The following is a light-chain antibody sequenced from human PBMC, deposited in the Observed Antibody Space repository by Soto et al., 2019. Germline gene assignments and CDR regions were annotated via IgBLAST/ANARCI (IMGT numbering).Light chain of an antibody. CDR2: GAS. CDR3: QQYNNWPL. J-gene: IGKJ5*01. V-gene: IGKV3-15*01. CDR1: QSVRSN. Sequence: MTHSPDSLSLSPGGRATLSCRASQSVRSNLAWYQQKPGQAPRLLIYGASTRATGIPARFSGSGSGTEFTLTISSLQSEDFAVYYCQQYNNWPLFGQGTRLEIK.